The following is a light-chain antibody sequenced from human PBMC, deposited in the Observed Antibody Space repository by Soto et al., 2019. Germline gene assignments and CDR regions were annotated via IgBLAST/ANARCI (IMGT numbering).Light chain of an antibody. Sequence: EMVLTKSPPPRSLSQGERAPLPCRASQGISSSLAWYQQNPAQAPSPPIYDASNRATGIPARFSGSGSGTDFTLTISSLEPEDFALYYCQQGSNGFTFGPGTKVDIK. CDR3: QQGSNGFT. V-gene: IGKV3-11*01. CDR1: QGISSS. CDR2: DAS. J-gene: IGKJ3*01.